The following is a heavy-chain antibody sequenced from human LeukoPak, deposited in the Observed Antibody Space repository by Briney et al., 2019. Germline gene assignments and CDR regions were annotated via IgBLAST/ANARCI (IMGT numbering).Heavy chain of an antibody. CDR2: INHSGST. CDR1: GGSFSGYY. V-gene: IGHV4-34*01. J-gene: IGHJ4*02. Sequence: SETLSLTCAVYGGSFSGYYWSWIRQPPGKGLEWIGEINHSGSTNYNPSLKSRVTISVDTSKNQFSLKLSSVTAADTAVYYCSGWSYGGFDYWGKGTLVTVSS. D-gene: IGHD5-18*01. CDR3: SGWSYGGFDY.